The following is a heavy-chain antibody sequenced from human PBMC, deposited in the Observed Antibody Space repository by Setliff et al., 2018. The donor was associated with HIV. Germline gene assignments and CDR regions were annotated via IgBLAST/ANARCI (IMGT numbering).Heavy chain of an antibody. CDR3: ARPLWSQSSDAFSI. CDR1: GYSFSNHW. D-gene: IGHD2-21*01. Sequence: GESLKISCTGSGYSFSNHWIGWVRQMPGRGLEWVGIIYPGDSDIRYSPSFQGQVTISAGKSVNTAYLQWSSLKASDTAMYYCARPLWSQSSDAFSIWGQGTMVTVSS. V-gene: IGHV5-51*01. J-gene: IGHJ3*02. CDR2: IYPGDSDI.